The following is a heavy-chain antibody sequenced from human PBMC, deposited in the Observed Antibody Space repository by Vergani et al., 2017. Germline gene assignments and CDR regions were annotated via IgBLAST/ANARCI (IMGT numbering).Heavy chain of an antibody. CDR2: IYYSGST. V-gene: IGHV4-59*01. CDR1: GGSISSYY. Sequence: QVQLQESGPGLVKPSETLCLTCTVSGGSISSYYWSWIRQPPGKGLEWIGYIYYSGSTNYNPSLKSRVTISVDTSKNQFSLKLSSVTAADTAVYYCARGVRYYYGSGXYLERIYYYYYMDVWGKGTTVTVSS. J-gene: IGHJ6*03. D-gene: IGHD3-10*01. CDR3: ARGVRYYYGSGXYLERIYYYYYMDV.